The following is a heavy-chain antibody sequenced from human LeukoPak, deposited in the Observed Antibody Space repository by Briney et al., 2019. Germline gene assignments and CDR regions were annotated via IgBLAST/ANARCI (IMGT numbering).Heavy chain of an antibody. J-gene: IGHJ3*02. CDR1: AFTFNTYG. D-gene: IGHD3-22*01. Sequence: GGSLRLSCAVFAFTFNTYGMHWVRQAPGKGLEWVAFTRHDGSKKNYADFVKGRFTISRDNSKNTLFLQMSSLREEDTAVYFCARGVPHYYDSSGYDAFDIWGQGTMVTVSS. CDR2: TRHDGSKK. CDR3: ARGVPHYYDSSGYDAFDI. V-gene: IGHV3-30*02.